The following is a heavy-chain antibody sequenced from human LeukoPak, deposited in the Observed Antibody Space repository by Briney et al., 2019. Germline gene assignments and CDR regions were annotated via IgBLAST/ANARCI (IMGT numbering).Heavy chain of an antibody. CDR3: ARPTTTLDAFDI. D-gene: IGHD2/OR15-2a*01. V-gene: IGHV4-59*01. Sequence: SETLSLTCTVSGGSISSYYWSWIRQPPGKGLEWIAYIYYSGTTSYNPSLKSRVTISVDMSKNQFSLKLSSVTAADTALYYCARPTTTLDAFDIWGQGTMVTVFS. CDR2: IYYSGTT. CDR1: GGSISSYY. J-gene: IGHJ3*02.